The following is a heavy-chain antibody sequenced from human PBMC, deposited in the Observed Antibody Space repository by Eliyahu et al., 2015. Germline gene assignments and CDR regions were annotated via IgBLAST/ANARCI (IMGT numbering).Heavy chain of an antibody. Sequence: EVQLVESGGGLIQPGGSLRLSCVTSDFTVSSKDMGWVRQAPGKGLEWVSVIYSGGRIYYADSVKGRFTISRDNSKNTLYLQMKSLRAEDTAVYYCARLRSYSMDVWGHGTTVTVSS. J-gene: IGHJ6*02. D-gene: IGHD4-17*01. V-gene: IGHV3-53*01. CDR2: IYSGGRI. CDR1: DFTVSSKD. CDR3: ARLRSYSMDV.